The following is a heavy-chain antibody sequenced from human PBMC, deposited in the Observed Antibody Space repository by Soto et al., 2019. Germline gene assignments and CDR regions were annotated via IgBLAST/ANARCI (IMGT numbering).Heavy chain of an antibody. CDR1: GFTFSSYW. D-gene: IGHD2-8*01. V-gene: IGHV3-74*01. CDR3: ARDWYYDM. Sequence: PGGSLRLSCAASGFTFSSYWMHWVRQAPGKGLMWVSRINSDGTSTTYADSAKGRFTISRDNAKNTLYLQMNSLRAEDTALYYCARDWYYDMWGQGTMVTVSS. J-gene: IGHJ3*02. CDR2: INSDGTST.